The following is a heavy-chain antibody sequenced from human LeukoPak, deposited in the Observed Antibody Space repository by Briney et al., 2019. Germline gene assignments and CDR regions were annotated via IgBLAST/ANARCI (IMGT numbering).Heavy chain of an antibody. CDR2: IYTSGST. CDR3: AKDHQVVIGYSSSWTPGDY. J-gene: IGHJ4*02. CDR1: GGSISSGSYY. Sequence: PSQTLSLTCTVSGGSISSGSYYWSWIRQPAGKRLEWIGRIYTSGSTNYNPSLKSRVTISVDTSKNQFSLKLSSVTAADTAVYYCAKDHQVVIGYSSSWTPGDYWGQGTLVTVSS. D-gene: IGHD6-13*01. V-gene: IGHV4-61*02.